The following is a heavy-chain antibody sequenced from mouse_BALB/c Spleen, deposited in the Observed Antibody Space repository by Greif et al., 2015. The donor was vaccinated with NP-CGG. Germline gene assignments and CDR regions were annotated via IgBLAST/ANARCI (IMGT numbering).Heavy chain of an antibody. CDR3: ASKGRYDTMDY. CDR2: ISTYYNNT. D-gene: IGHD2-14*01. CDR1: GYTFTDYA. V-gene: IGHV1-67*01. Sequence: VQLVESGPELVRPGVSVKISCKGSGYTFTDYAMHWVKQSHAKSLEWIGIISTYYNNTNYNQKFKGKATMTVDKSSSTAYMELARLTSEDSAIYYCASKGRYDTMDYWGQGTSVTVSS. J-gene: IGHJ4*01.